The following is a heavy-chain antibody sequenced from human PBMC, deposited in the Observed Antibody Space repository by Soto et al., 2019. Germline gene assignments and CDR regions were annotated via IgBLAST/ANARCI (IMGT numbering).Heavy chain of an antibody. Sequence: PSETLSLTCTVSGGSINNYYWSWIRQPPGKGLEWIGYIYYSGSTNYNPSLKSRVTISVDTSKNQFSLKLSSVTAADTAVYYCAREVWFGERYGMDVWGQGTTVTVSS. CDR2: IYYSGST. J-gene: IGHJ6*02. D-gene: IGHD3-10*01. CDR1: GGSINNYY. V-gene: IGHV4-59*01. CDR3: AREVWFGERYGMDV.